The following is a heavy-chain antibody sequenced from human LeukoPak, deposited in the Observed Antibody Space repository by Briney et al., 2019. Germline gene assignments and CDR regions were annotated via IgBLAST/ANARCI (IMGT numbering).Heavy chain of an antibody. J-gene: IGHJ5*01. CDR1: GFSFSKFG. CDR3: AKGLGEFASAPDS. Sequence: PGGSLRLSCAASGFSFSKFGMSWVRQAPGEGLEWVSAIFGNGITTYYADSVKGRFIISRDNSQNRLFLQVNSLRVEDTAVYYCAKGLGEFASAPDSWGQGTLATVSS. CDR2: IFGNGITT. D-gene: IGHD6-6*01. V-gene: IGHV3-23*01.